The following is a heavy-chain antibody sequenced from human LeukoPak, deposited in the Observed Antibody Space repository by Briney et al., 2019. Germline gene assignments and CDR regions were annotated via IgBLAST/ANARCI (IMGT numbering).Heavy chain of an antibody. J-gene: IGHJ4*02. CDR2: ISYDGSNK. D-gene: IGHD3-3*01. V-gene: IGHV3-30-3*01. Sequence: GGSLRLSCAASGFTFSSYAMHWVRQAPGKGLEWVAVISYDGSNKYYADSVKGRFTISRDNSKNTLYLQMNSLRAEDTAVYYCARDSPSGSFDYWGQETLVTVSS. CDR3: ARDSPSGSFDY. CDR1: GFTFSSYA.